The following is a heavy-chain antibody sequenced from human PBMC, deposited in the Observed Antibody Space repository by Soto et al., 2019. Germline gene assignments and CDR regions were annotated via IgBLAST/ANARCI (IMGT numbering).Heavy chain of an antibody. J-gene: IGHJ6*02. CDR2: IYHIGTT. Sequence: PSETLSLTCAVSGGSVSSTNWWSWVRQSPGKGLEWIGDIYHIGTTNYNPSLRGRVTISVDKSNNQFSLTLKYVTAADTSVYYCERDSGGMDVWGQGTTVTVSS. V-gene: IGHV4-4*02. CDR3: ERDSGGMDV. CDR1: GGSVSSTNW.